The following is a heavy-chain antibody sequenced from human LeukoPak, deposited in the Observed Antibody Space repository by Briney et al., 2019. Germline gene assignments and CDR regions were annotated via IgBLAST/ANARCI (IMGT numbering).Heavy chain of an antibody. CDR2: IYYSGST. V-gene: IGHV4-59*08. CDR1: GGSMSPYH. J-gene: IGHJ4*02. CDR3: AGHHPRNTVDF. D-gene: IGHD2/OR15-2a*01. Sequence: SETLSLTCTVSGGSMSPYHWGWIRQPPGKGLEWTGYIYYSGSTNYNPSLKSRVTISVDTSKNQFSLKLSSVTAADTAVYYCAGHHPRNTVDFWGQGTLVTVSS.